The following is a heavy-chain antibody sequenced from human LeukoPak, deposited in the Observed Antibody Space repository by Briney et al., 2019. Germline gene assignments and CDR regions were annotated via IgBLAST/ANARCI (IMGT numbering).Heavy chain of an antibody. Sequence: HPGGSLRLSCVASGFTFSDYGMLWVRQPPGKGLEWVAVISYDGRNEHYADSVKGRFTISRDNSKNTVFLQMNTLRTEDTAVYFCARDKPIDYWGQGTLVTVSS. V-gene: IGHV3-30*03. D-gene: IGHD1-14*01. CDR1: GFTFSDYG. J-gene: IGHJ4*02. CDR3: ARDKPIDY. CDR2: ISYDGRNE.